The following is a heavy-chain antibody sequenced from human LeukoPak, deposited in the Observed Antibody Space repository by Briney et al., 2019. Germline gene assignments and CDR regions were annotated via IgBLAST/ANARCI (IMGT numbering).Heavy chain of an antibody. D-gene: IGHD2-2*01. V-gene: IGHV4-39*01. CDR1: GGSISSSSYY. J-gene: IGHJ6*03. Sequence: SETLSLTCTVSGGSISSSSYYWGWIRQPPGKGLEWIGSIYYSGSTYYNPSLKSRFTISVDTSKNQFSLKLSSVTAADTAVYYCARDIVVVPADLYYYYMDVWGKEPTVTVSS. CDR2: IYYSGST. CDR3: ARDIVVVPADLYYYYMDV.